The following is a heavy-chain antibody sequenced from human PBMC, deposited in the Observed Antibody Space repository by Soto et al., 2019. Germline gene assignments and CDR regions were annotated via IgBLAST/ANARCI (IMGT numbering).Heavy chain of an antibody. CDR1: GFTFSSYA. CDR3: VCFDSSGWFSDY. J-gene: IGHJ4*02. CDR2: ISGSGGST. D-gene: IGHD6-19*01. V-gene: IGHV3-23*01. Sequence: GGSLRLSCAASGFTFSSYAMSWVRQAPGKGLEWVSAISGSGGSTYYADSVKGRFTISRDNSKNTLYLQMNSLRAEDTAVYYCVCFDSSGWFSDYWGQGTLVTVSS.